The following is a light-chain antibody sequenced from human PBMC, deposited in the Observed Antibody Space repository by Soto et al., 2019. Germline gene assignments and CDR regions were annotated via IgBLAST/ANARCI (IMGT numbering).Light chain of an antibody. Sequence: DIQMTQSPSTLSASVGERVTIICRASQSIYRWLDWYQQKPGKAPKLLIYSASVLQSGVPPRFSGSGSGTEFTLTISSLQPDDFATYFCQQYNRFSWTFGQGTKVEI. J-gene: IGKJ1*01. CDR3: QQYNRFSWT. CDR1: QSIYRW. CDR2: SAS. V-gene: IGKV1-5*03.